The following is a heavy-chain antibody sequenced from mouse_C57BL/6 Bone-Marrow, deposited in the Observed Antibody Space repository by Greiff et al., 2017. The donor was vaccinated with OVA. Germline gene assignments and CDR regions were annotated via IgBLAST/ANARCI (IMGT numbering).Heavy chain of an antibody. CDR3: ARQALITRRGYYFDY. CDR1: GFTFSDYY. CDR2: ISNGGGST. Sequence: DVKLQESGGGLVQPGGSLKLSCAASGFTFSDYYMYWVRQTPEKRLEWVAYISNGGGSTYYPDTVKGRFTISRDNAKNTLYLQMSRLKSEDTAMYYCARQALITRRGYYFDYWGQGTTLTVSS. V-gene: IGHV5-12*01. D-gene: IGHD1-1*01. J-gene: IGHJ2*01.